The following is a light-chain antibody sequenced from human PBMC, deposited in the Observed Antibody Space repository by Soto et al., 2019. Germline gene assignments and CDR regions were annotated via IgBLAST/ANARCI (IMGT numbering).Light chain of an antibody. CDR3: QQYENFPLT. CDR1: QDIINY. Sequence: DIQMTQSPSSLSASVGDRVTITCQASQDIINYLNWYQQKPGKAPKLLIYDASHLQRGVPSRFSGSGSGTDFTFTISSLQPEDIGTYYCQQYENFPLTFGGGTRLEI. J-gene: IGKJ4*01. V-gene: IGKV1-33*01. CDR2: DAS.